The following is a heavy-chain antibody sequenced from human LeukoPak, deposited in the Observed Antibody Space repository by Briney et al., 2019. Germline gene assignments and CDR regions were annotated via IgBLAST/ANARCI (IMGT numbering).Heavy chain of an antibody. D-gene: IGHD3-22*01. J-gene: IGHJ4*02. CDR1: GFTVNKKY. Sequence: PGGSLRLACAASGFTVNKKYLSWVRQAPGKGLEWVSIIAGAGSTFYADSVKGRFTISRGNSKNTLFLQMTSLRVDDTAVYFCARGASYLYDSSGYFDFWGQGTLVTVSS. CDR3: ARGASYLYDSSGYFDF. V-gene: IGHV3-66*01. CDR2: IAGAGST.